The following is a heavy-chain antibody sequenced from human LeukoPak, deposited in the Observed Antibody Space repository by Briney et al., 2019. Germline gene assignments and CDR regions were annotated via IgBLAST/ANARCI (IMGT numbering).Heavy chain of an antibody. CDR2: ISSSSSYI. CDR3: ARLTSPGSGIAVAATYYYGMDV. D-gene: IGHD6-19*01. CDR1: GFTFSSYS. Sequence: GGSLRLSCAASGFTFSSYSMNWVRQAPGKGLEWVSSISSSSSYIYYADSVKGRFTISRDNAKNSLYLQMNSLRAEDTAVYYCARLTSPGSGIAVAATYYYGMDVWGQGTTVTVSS. V-gene: IGHV3-21*01. J-gene: IGHJ6*02.